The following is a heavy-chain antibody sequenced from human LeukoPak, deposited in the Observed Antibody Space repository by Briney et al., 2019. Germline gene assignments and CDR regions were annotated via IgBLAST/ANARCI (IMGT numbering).Heavy chain of an antibody. CDR1: GFTFSSYG. V-gene: IGHV3-33*01. Sequence: GRSLRLSCAASGFTFSSYGMHWVRQAPGKGLEWVAVIWYDESNKYYADSVKGRFTISRDNSKNTLYLQMNSLRAEDTAVYYCARDAGNYDILTGYYKNNWFDPWGQGTLVTVSS. CDR3: ARDAGNYDILTGYYKNNWFDP. CDR2: IWYDESNK. D-gene: IGHD3-9*01. J-gene: IGHJ5*02.